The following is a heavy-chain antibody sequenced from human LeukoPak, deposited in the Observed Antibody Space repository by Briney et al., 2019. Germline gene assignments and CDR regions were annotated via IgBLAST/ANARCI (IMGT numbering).Heavy chain of an antibody. J-gene: IGHJ4*02. D-gene: IGHD2-15*01. Sequence: GGSLRLSCAASGFTVSSNYMSWVRQAPGKGLEGVSVIYSGGSTYYADSVKGRFTISRDNSKNTLYLQMNSLRAEDTAVYYCARDGVAASFDYWGQGTLVTVSS. V-gene: IGHV3-53*01. CDR1: GFTVSSNY. CDR2: IYSGGST. CDR3: ARDGVAASFDY.